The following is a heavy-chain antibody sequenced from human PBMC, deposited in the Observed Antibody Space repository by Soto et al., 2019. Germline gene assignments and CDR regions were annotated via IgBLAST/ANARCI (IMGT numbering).Heavy chain of an antibody. Sequence: GSLRLSCAASGFTFSGSAMHWVRQASGKGLEWVGRIRSKANSYATEYAASVKGRFTISRDDSKNTAYLQMNSLKTEDTAVYYCTVSSPVITQYYYGMDVWGQGNTVTVSS. J-gene: IGHJ6*02. V-gene: IGHV3-73*01. CDR2: IRSKANSYAT. D-gene: IGHD3-10*01. CDR1: GFTFSGSA. CDR3: TVSSPVITQYYYGMDV.